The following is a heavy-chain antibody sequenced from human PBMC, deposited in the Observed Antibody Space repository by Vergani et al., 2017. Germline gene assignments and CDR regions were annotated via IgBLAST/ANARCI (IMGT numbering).Heavy chain of an antibody. Sequence: QVQLQESGPGLVKPSETLSLTCTVSGGSVSSGSYFWSWIRQPAGKGLEWIGYIYYSGSTNYNPSLKSRVTISVDTSKNQFSLKLSSVTAADTAVYYCARDLSGGSEGDAFDIWGQGTMVTVSS. CDR2: IYYSGST. CDR3: ARDLSGGSEGDAFDI. CDR1: GGSVSSGSYF. J-gene: IGHJ3*02. V-gene: IGHV4-61*10. D-gene: IGHD1-26*01.